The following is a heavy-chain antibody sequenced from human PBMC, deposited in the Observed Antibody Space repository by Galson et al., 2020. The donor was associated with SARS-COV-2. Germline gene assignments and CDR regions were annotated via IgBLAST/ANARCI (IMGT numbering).Heavy chain of an antibody. CDR1: GFTFSSYD. V-gene: IGHV3-30*18. CDR2: ISYDGSNK. J-gene: IGHJ4*02. D-gene: IGHD3-10*01. Sequence: SLKISCAAPGFTFSSYDMHWVRQAPGTGLEWVAVISYDGSNKYYADSVKGRFTISSDNSKNTLYLQMNSLRAEDTAVYYCAKAMEMATIQPDYWGQGTLVTVSS. CDR3: AKAMEMATIQPDY.